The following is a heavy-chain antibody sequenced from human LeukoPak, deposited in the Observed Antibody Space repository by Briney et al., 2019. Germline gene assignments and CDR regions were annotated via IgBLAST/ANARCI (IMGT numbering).Heavy chain of an antibody. D-gene: IGHD1/OR15-1a*01. V-gene: IGHV4-39*01. CDR2: ICYSGST. CDR3: ARLSYNWNTGY. CDR1: GGSISSSSYY. J-gene: IGHJ4*02. Sequence: PSETLSLTCTVSGGSISSSSYYWGWIRQPPGKGLEWIGSICYSGSTYYSPSLNGRVTISVDTTKNQFSLKLTSVTAADTAVYYCARLSYNWNTGYWGQGTLVTVSS.